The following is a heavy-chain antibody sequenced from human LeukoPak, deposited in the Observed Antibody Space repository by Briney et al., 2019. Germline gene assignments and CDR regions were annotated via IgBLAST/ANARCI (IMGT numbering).Heavy chain of an antibody. V-gene: IGHV3-53*01. CDR3: ARVYYGSGSLYYYYYYMDV. D-gene: IGHD3-10*01. CDR2: IYSGGST. J-gene: IGHJ6*03. CDR1: EFSVGSNY. Sequence: GGSLRLSCAASEFSVGSNYMTWVRQAPGKGLECVSLIYSGGSTYYADSVKGRFTISRDNSKNTLNLQMNSLRAEDTAVYYCARVYYGSGSLYYYYYYMDVWGKGTTVTISS.